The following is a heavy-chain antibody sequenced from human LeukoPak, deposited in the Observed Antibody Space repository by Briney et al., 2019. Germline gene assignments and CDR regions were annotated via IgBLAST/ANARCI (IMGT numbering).Heavy chain of an antibody. Sequence: PSETLSLTCTVSGGSISSRSSYWGWIRQPPGKGLEWIGTIYYSGTTYYNPSLKSRVTISADTSKNQFSLKLTSVTAADTAVYYCAKLSSSGGTYFDYWGQGTLVTVSS. D-gene: IGHD6-13*01. V-gene: IGHV4-39*01. CDR3: AKLSSSGGTYFDY. CDR2: IYYSGTT. J-gene: IGHJ4*02. CDR1: GGSISSRSSY.